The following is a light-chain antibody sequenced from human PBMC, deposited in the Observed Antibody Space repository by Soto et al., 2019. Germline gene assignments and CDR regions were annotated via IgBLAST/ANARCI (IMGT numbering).Light chain of an antibody. CDR2: GAS. V-gene: IGKV3-15*01. CDR1: QSVSSN. Sequence: MTQSPSTLSASAGDRATVSCRASQSVSSNLAWYQQKPGQAPRLLIYGASSRASGIPSRFSGSGSGTEFTLTISSLQPEDFAIYYCQQYNSSPWTFGQGTKVDIK. J-gene: IGKJ1*01. CDR3: QQYNSSPWT.